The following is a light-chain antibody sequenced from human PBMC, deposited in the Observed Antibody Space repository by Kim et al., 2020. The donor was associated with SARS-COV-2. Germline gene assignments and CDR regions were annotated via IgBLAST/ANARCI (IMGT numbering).Light chain of an antibody. CDR3: CTYAGDYTWV. Sequence: QSVLTQPRSMSGSPGQSITISCTGASINFGSYNYVSWYRQHPGKAPKLLIYDVISRPSGVPDRFSGSKSGNTASLTISGLQAEDEADYYCCTYAGDYTWVFGGGTQLTVL. J-gene: IGLJ3*02. CDR1: SINFGSYNY. CDR2: DVI. V-gene: IGLV2-11*01.